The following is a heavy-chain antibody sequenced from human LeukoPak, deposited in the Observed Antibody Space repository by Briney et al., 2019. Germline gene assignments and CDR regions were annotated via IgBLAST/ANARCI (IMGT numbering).Heavy chain of an antibody. V-gene: IGHV3-48*03. J-gene: IGHJ4*02. CDR2: ISSSGSTI. CDR1: GFTFSSYE. CDR3: AKDHYGGSYYGLDY. Sequence: GGSLRLSCAASGFTFSSYEMNWVRQAPGKGLEWVSYISSSGSTIYYADSVKGRFTISRDNSKNTLYLQMNSLRAEDTAVYYCAKDHYGGSYYGLDYWGQGTLVTVSS. D-gene: IGHD1-26*01.